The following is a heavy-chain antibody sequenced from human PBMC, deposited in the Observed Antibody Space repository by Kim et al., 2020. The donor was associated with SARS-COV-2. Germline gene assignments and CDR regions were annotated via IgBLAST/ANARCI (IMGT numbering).Heavy chain of an antibody. CDR2: IYYSGST. Sequence: ETLSLTCTVSGDSISSYYWSWVRQPPGKGLEWIGYIYYSGSTNCNPSLKSRVTISVDTSKNQFSLKLSSVTAADTAVYYCARGYCSGGRCYSSPDYWGQGNLVTVSS. CDR3: ARGYCSGGRCYSSPDY. J-gene: IGHJ4*02. CDR1: GDSISSYY. V-gene: IGHV4-59*13. D-gene: IGHD2-15*01.